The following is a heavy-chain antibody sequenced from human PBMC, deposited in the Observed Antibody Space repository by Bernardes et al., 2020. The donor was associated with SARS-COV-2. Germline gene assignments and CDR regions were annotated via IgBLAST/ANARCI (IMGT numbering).Heavy chain of an antibody. J-gene: IGHJ4*02. CDR3: AKVEPGSYYNKPDY. CDR2: ISWNSGSI. D-gene: IGHD3-10*01. Sequence: GGSLRLSCAASGFTFDDYAMHWVRQAPGKGLEWVSGISWNSGSIGYADSVKGRFTISRDNAKNSLYLQMNSLRAEDTALYYCAKVEPGSYYNKPDYWGQGTLVTVSS. CDR1: GFTFDDYA. V-gene: IGHV3-9*01.